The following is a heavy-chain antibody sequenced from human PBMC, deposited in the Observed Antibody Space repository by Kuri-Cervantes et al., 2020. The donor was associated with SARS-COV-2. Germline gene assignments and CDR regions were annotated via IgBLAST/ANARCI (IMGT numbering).Heavy chain of an antibody. CDR2: ISAYNGNT. V-gene: IGHV1-18*04. CDR3: ARDMGDRLLWFGELLY. CDR1: GYTFTSYG. Sequence: ASVKVSCKASGYTFTSYGINWVRQAPGQGLEWMGWISAYNGNTNDSQKLQGRVTITTDTSTSRAYMELRSLRSDDTAVYYCARDMGDRLLWFGELLYWGQGTLVTVSS. D-gene: IGHD3-10*01. J-gene: IGHJ4*02.